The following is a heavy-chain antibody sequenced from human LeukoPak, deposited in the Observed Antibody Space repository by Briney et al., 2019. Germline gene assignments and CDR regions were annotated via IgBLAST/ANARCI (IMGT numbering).Heavy chain of an antibody. J-gene: IGHJ4*02. CDR2: IYYSGTT. CDR1: GGSISSFY. CDR3: ARRSYDSSYYFDY. Sequence: SESLSLTCTVSGGSISSFYWSWIRQPPGKGLEWIGYIYYSGTTNYNPSLKSRVTISVHTSKNQVALKLSSVTAADTAVYYCARRSYDSSYYFDYWGQGTLVTVSP. V-gene: IGHV4-59*01. D-gene: IGHD3-22*01.